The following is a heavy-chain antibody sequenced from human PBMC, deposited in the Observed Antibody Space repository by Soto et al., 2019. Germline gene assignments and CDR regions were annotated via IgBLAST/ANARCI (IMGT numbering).Heavy chain of an antibody. J-gene: IGHJ2*01. CDR3: ARDSITIFGVYWYFDL. V-gene: IGHV1-3*01. CDR1: GYTFTSYA. D-gene: IGHD3-3*01. CDR2: INAGNGNT. Sequence: QVQLVQSGAEVKKPGASVKVSCKASGYTFTSYAMHWERQAPGQRLEWMGWINAGNGNTKYSQKFQGRVTITRDTSASTAYMELSSLRSEDTAVYYCARDSITIFGVYWYFDLWGRGTLVAVSS.